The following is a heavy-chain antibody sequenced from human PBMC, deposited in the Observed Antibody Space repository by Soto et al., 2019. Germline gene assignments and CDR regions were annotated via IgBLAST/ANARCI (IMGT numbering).Heavy chain of an antibody. V-gene: IGHV4-38-2*02. CDR1: NSSVSKRYY. Sequence: PSETLSLTCSVSNSSVSKRYYWGFIRQPPGKGLEWIASIYNSGSTHYNPSLKSRATISVDTSNNQFSLRLSSVTAADTAVYYCARNTSGRYFDCWGQGTLVTVSS. J-gene: IGHJ4*02. D-gene: IGHD6-19*01. CDR3: ARNTSGRYFDC. CDR2: IYNSGST.